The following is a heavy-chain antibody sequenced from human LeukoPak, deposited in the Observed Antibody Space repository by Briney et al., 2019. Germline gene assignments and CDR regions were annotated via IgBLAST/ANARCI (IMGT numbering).Heavy chain of an antibody. Sequence: GGSLRLSCAASGFTFSSYWMHWVRQAPGKGLVWVSRINSDGSSTSYADSVKGRFTISRDNAKNTLYLQMNSLRAEDTAVYYCARGTYTTSPRNPKYYFDYWGQGTLVTVSS. D-gene: IGHD2/OR15-2a*01. CDR3: ARGTYTTSPRNPKYYFDY. V-gene: IGHV3-74*01. J-gene: IGHJ4*02. CDR2: INSDGSST. CDR1: GFTFSSYW.